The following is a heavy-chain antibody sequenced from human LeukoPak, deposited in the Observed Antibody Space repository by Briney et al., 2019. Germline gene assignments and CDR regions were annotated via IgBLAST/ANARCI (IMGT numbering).Heavy chain of an antibody. V-gene: IGHV3-7*01. CDR1: GFTFSAYS. D-gene: IGHD1-14*01. Sequence: GGSLRLSCAASGFTFSAYSMNWVRQAPGKGLEWVANIKQDGNEKYYVDSVKGRFTISRDNAKNSLYLQMNILRAEDTAIYYCARTSGNNRYDAFDIWGQGTMITVSS. CDR2: IKQDGNEK. J-gene: IGHJ3*02. CDR3: ARTSGNNRYDAFDI.